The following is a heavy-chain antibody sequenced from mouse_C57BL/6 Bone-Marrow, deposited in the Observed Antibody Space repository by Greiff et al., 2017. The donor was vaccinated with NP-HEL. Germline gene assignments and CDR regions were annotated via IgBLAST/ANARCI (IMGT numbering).Heavy chain of an antibody. CDR2: IRLKSDNYAT. Sequence: EVKVEESGGGLVQPGGSMKLSCVASGFTFSNYWMNWVRQSPEKGLEWVAQIRLKSDNYATHYAESVKGRFTISRDDSKSSVYLQMNNLRAEDTGIYYCTVLLRWFAYWGQGTLVTVSA. D-gene: IGHD1-1*01. J-gene: IGHJ3*01. CDR1: GFTFSNYW. CDR3: TVLLRWFAY. V-gene: IGHV6-3*01.